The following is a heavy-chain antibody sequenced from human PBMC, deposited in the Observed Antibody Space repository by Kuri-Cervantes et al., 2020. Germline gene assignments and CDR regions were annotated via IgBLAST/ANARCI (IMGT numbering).Heavy chain of an antibody. CDR3: AKSGSEDAFDI. CDR1: GFTFDDYA. Sequence: AESLSLSCAASGFTFDDYAMHWVRQAPGKGLEWVSAISGSGGSTYYADSVKGRFTISRDNSKNTLYLQMNSLRAEDTAVYYCAKSGSEDAFDIWGQGTMVTVSS. D-gene: IGHD3-10*01. V-gene: IGHV3-23*01. CDR2: ISGSGGST. J-gene: IGHJ3*02.